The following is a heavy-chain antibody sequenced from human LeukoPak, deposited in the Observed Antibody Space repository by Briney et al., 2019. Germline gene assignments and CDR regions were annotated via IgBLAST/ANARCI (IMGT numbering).Heavy chain of an antibody. CDR3: ARDLYRDSLPVSWFDP. Sequence: ASVKVSCKASGSTFTSYGISWVRQAPGQGLEWMGWISDYNGNTNYAQKLQGRVTMTTDTSTSTAYTELRSLRSDGTAVYYCARDLYRDSLPVSWFDPSGQRTPGSASS. D-gene: IGHD4-11*01. CDR2: ISDYNGNT. J-gene: IGHJ5*02. V-gene: IGHV1-18*01. CDR1: GSTFTSYG.